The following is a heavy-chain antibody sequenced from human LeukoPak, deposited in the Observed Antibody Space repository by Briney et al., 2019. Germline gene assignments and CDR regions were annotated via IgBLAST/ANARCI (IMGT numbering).Heavy chain of an antibody. V-gene: IGHV4-59*12. D-gene: IGHD3-22*01. Sequence: PSETLSLTCTVSGGSISSYYWSWIRQPPGKGLEWIGYIYYSGSTNYNPSLKSRVTISVDTSKNQFSLKLSSVTAADTAVYYCARDLDFYDSGGYHYYYGMDVWGQGTTVTVSS. J-gene: IGHJ6*02. CDR3: ARDLDFYDSGGYHYYYGMDV. CDR1: GGSISSYY. CDR2: IYYSGST.